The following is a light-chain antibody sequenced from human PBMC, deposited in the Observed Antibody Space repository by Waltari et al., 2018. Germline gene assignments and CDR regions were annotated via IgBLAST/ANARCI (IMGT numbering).Light chain of an antibody. CDR2: WAS. J-gene: IGKJ3*01. CDR1: QSVLYASVNKNH. V-gene: IGKV4-1*01. CDR3: QQYYTPPFT. Sequence: DIVMTQSTDPLAVSLGERATFNCKSSQSVLYASVNKNHLAWYQQKPGQPPKLLIFWASTRESGVPDRFSGSGSGADFTLTISSLQAEDVAVYYCQQYYTPPFTFGPGTKVEIK.